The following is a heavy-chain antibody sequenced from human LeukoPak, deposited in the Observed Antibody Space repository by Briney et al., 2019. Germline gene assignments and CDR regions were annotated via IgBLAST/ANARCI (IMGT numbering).Heavy chain of an antibody. Sequence: ASVKVSCEASGYTFTSYDINWVRQATGQGLEWMGWMNPNSGNTGYAQKFQGRVTITRNTSISTTYMELSSLRSEDTAVYYCARGGRYSSGWYENWFDPWGQGTLVTVSS. J-gene: IGHJ5*02. CDR1: GYTFTSYD. V-gene: IGHV1-8*03. CDR2: MNPNSGNT. D-gene: IGHD6-19*01. CDR3: ARGGRYSSGWYENWFDP.